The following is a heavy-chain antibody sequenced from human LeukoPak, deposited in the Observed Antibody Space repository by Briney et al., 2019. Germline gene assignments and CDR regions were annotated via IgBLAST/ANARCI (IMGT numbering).Heavy chain of an antibody. CDR3: AVYYGSGSYYSPTLVDY. J-gene: IGHJ4*02. V-gene: IGHV4-39*01. CDR2: IYYSGST. CDR1: GGSISSSSYY. Sequence: SETLSLTCTVSGGSISSSSYYWGWIRPPPGKGLEWIGSIYYSGSTYYNPSLKSRVTISVDTSKNQFSLKLSSVTAADTAVYYCAVYYGSGSYYSPTLVDYWGQGTLVTVSS. D-gene: IGHD3-10*01.